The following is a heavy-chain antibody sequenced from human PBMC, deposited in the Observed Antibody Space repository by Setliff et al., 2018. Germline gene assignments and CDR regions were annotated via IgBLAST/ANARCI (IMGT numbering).Heavy chain of an antibody. J-gene: IGHJ4*02. D-gene: IGHD2-21*02. CDR3: ARASLSYCGGDRYSE. V-gene: IGHV3-49*03. CDR2: IRSRAYDGTT. CDR1: GFTFGDYA. Sequence: PGGSLRLSCIGSGFTFGDYAMSWFRQAPGKGLEWVGFIRSRAYDGTTEYAASVKGRFTISRDNSKSIAYLQMTRLKTEDTAVYYCARASLSYCGGDRYSEWGQGTLVTVSS.